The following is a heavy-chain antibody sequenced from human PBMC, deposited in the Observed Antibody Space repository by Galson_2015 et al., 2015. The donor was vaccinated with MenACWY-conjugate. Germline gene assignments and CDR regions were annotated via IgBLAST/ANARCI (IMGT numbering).Heavy chain of an antibody. Sequence: SLRLSCAASGFTFGNYAMNWVRQAPGKGLEWIAHVNRETNIIDYAASGKGRFTFSRDNGKNALFLQMISLRAEDTAVYYCARDHNWAFDYWGQGTLVTVSS. V-gene: IGHV3-48*04. CDR3: ARDHNWAFDY. J-gene: IGHJ4*02. CDR2: VNRETNII. D-gene: IGHD1-20*01. CDR1: GFTFGNYA.